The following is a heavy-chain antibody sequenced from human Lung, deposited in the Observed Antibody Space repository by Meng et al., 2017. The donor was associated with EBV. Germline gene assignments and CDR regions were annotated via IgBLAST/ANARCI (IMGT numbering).Heavy chain of an antibody. J-gene: IGHJ4*02. V-gene: IGHV4-31*02. CDR3: ARLRMVWMFDY. CDR2: LCYSGSS. D-gene: IGHD3-10*01. CDR1: CCSVTRCAYC. Sequence: QVQLQEYGLGLLNPSHTLSLTCVFSCCSVTRCAYCWICHPPRTGKDLDWNVYLCYSGSSFYSPSLQGPTTLDVDTYHNHLSLKLVSVTDSDMYVYSCARLRMVWMFDYWGQGTLVTVSS.